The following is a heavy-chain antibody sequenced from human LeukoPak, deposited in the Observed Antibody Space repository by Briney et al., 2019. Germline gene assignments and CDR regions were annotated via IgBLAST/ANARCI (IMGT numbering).Heavy chain of an antibody. V-gene: IGHV4-59*01. CDR2: IYYSGST. CDR1: GVSISSYY. Sequence: SETLSLTCTVSGVSISSYYWSWIRQPPGKGLEWIGYIYYSGSTNYNPSLKSRVTISVDTSKNQFSLKLSSVTAADTAVYYCARDPAYCISTSCYARGYFDYWGQGTLVAVSS. CDR3: ARDPAYCISTSCYARGYFDY. D-gene: IGHD2-2*01. J-gene: IGHJ4*02.